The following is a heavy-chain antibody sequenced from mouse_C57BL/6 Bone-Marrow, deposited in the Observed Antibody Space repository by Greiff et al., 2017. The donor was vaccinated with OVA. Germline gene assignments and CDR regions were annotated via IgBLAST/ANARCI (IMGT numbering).Heavy chain of an antibody. CDR3: ARRDYYGSSFDY. V-gene: IGHV1-4*01. Sequence: VQLQQSGAELARPGASVKMSCKASGYTFTSYTMHWVKQRPGQGLEWIGYINPSSGYTKYNQKFKDKATLTADKSSSTAYMQLSSLTSEDSAVYYCARRDYYGSSFDYWGQGTTLTVSS. CDR2: INPSSGYT. D-gene: IGHD1-1*01. J-gene: IGHJ2*01. CDR1: GYTFTSYT.